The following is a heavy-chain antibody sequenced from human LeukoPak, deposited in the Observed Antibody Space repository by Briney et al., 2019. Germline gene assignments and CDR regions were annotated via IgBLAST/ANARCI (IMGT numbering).Heavy chain of an antibody. CDR1: GGSISDYY. CDR2: IYYSGST. J-gene: IGHJ5*02. V-gene: IGHV4-59*01. CDR3: ARDLRSGSYPGA. Sequence: SETLSLTCSVSGGSISDYYWSWIRQPPGKGLEWIGYIYYSGSTNYNPSLKSRVTISVDTSKNQFSLKLSSVTAADTAVYYCARDLRSGSYPGAWGQGTLVTVSS. D-gene: IGHD1-26*01.